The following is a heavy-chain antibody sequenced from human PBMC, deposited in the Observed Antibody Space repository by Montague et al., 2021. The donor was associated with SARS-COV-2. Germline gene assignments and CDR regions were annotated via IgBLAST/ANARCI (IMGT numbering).Heavy chain of an antibody. J-gene: IGHJ6*03. D-gene: IGHD3-3*01. Sequence: SETLSLTCTVSGGSISSYYWSWIRQPAGKGLEWIGRIYTSGSTNYNPSLKSRATMSVDTSKNQFSLKLSSVTAADTAVYYCAREAGIRIFGVAPAGYYYYMDVWGKGTTVTVSS. V-gene: IGHV4-4*07. CDR3: AREAGIRIFGVAPAGYYYYMDV. CDR2: IYTSGST. CDR1: GGSISSYY.